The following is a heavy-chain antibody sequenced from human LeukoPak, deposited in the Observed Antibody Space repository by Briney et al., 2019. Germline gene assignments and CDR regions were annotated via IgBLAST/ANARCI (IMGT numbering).Heavy chain of an antibody. D-gene: IGHD3-10*01. J-gene: IGHJ5*02. CDR2: ISSSGSTI. CDR3: ARGVSMVRGVIKPNWFDP. CDR1: GFTFSDYY. V-gene: IGHV3-11*01. Sequence: GGSLRLSCAASGFTFSDYYMSWIRQAPGKGLEWVSYISSSGSTIYYADSVKGRFTISRDNAKNSLYLQMNSLRAEDTAVYYCARGVSMVRGVIKPNWFDPWGQGTLVTDCS.